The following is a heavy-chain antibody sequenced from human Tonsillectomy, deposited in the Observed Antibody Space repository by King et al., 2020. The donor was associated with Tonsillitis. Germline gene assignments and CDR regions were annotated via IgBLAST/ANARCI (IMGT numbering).Heavy chain of an antibody. CDR1: GGSISSGTYY. J-gene: IGHJ4*02. D-gene: IGHD5-24*01. V-gene: IGHV4-39*01. CDR2: LSYSGST. Sequence: QLQESGPGLVKASETLSLTCTVSGGSISSGTYYWGWIRQPPGKGLEWIGSLSYSGSTYYNPSLKNRVTISVDTSKNQFSLELTSVTAADTAVYYCARHGMATNWGHYFDYWGQGTLVTVSS. CDR3: ARHGMATNWGHYFDY.